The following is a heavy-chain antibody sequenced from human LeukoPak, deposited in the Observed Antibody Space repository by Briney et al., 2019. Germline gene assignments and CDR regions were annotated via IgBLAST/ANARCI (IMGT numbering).Heavy chain of an antibody. CDR3: ASNYYGSGSLDY. CDR2: IYYSGST. Sequence: SETLSLTCTVSGGSIISSRDYWGWIRQPPGKGLEWIGYIYYSGSTNYNPSLKSRVTISVDTSKNQFSLKLSSVTAADTAVYYCASNYYGSGSLDYWGQGNLVTVSS. D-gene: IGHD3-10*01. V-gene: IGHV4-61*05. CDR1: GGSIISSRDY. J-gene: IGHJ4*02.